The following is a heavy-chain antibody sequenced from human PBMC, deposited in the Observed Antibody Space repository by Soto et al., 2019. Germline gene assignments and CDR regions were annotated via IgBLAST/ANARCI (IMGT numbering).Heavy chain of an antibody. D-gene: IGHD4-4*01. Sequence: QVQLQESGPGLVKPSETLSLTCTVSGGSISNNFWSWIRQPPGKGLEFVGYIHYDGRTNYNPSLKSRVTMSVDSSKNQFSLTLNSVTPTDTAVYYCAQLAPTYGTTVEYWGQGTLVTVSS. J-gene: IGHJ4*02. CDR1: GGSISNNF. V-gene: IGHV4-59*03. CDR2: IHYDGRT. CDR3: AQLAPTYGTTVEY.